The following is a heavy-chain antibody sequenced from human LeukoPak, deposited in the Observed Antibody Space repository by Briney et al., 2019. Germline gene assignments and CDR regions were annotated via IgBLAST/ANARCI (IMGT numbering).Heavy chain of an antibody. CDR3: ARGGVLLWFGELPRENWFDP. J-gene: IGHJ5*02. Sequence: SETLSLTCTVSGGSISSYYWSWIRQPPGKGLEWIGYIYYSGSTNHNPSLKSRATISVDTSKNQFSLKLSSVTAADTAVYYCARGGVLLWFGELPRENWFDPWGQGTLVTVSS. CDR2: IYYSGST. D-gene: IGHD3-10*01. CDR1: GGSISSYY. V-gene: IGHV4-59*01.